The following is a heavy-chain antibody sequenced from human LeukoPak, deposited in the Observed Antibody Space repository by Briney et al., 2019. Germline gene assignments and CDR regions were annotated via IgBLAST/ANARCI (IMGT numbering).Heavy chain of an antibody. J-gene: IGHJ4*02. CDR3: AKDLVKGNIVATLDY. D-gene: IGHD5-12*01. Sequence: GGSLRLSCAASGFPFNDYNMAWVRQAPGQGLEWVSSISVTKTYIIYADSVRGRFTVSRDSATNSLYLQMNSLRADDTAVYYCAKDLVKGNIVATLDYWGQGTLVTVSS. V-gene: IGHV3-21*01. CDR2: ISVTKTYI. CDR1: GFPFNDYN.